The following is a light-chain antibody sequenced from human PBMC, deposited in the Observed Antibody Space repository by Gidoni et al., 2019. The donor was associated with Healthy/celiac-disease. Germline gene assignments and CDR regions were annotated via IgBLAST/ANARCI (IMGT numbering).Light chain of an antibody. CDR2: AES. J-gene: IGKJ5*01. Sequence: DIQMTQSPSSLSASVGDRVTITCRASQSLIYAESSLQRGVPSRFSGSGSGTDFTLTISSLQPEDFATYYCQQSYSTPITFXXXTRLEIK. CDR1: QS. CDR3: QQSYSTPIT. V-gene: IGKV1-39*01.